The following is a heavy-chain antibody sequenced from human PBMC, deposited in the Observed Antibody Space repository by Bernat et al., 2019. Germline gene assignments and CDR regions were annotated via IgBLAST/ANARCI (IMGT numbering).Heavy chain of an antibody. CDR2: IYYSGST. CDR3: ASNPRYCSGGSCYSSIDY. V-gene: IGHV4-39*01. CDR1: GGSLSSSSYY. J-gene: IGHJ4*02. D-gene: IGHD2-15*01. Sequence: QLQLQESGPGLVKPSETLSLTCTVSGGSLSSSSYYWGWIRQPPGKGLEWIGSIYYSGSTYYNPSLKSRVTISVDTSKNQFSLKLSSVTAADTAVYYCASNPRYCSGGSCYSSIDYWGQGTLVTVSS.